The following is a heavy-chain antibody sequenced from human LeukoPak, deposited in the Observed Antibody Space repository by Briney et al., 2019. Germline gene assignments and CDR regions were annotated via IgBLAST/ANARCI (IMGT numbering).Heavy chain of an antibody. J-gene: IGHJ3*02. V-gene: IGHV4-59*11. CDR1: GDSLSSQY. Sequence: SEALSLTCTVSGDSLSSQYWSWIRQPPGKGLEWMGYIYYSGSTNYNPSLKSRVTISVDTSKNQFSLTLSSVTAADTTVYYCARESHSSGYSNAFDIWSQGTMVTVSS. CDR2: IYYSGST. D-gene: IGHD3-22*01. CDR3: ARESHSSGYSNAFDI.